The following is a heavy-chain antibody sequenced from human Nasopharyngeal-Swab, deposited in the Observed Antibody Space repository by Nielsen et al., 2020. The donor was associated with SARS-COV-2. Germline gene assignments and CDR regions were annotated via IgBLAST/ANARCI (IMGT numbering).Heavy chain of an antibody. V-gene: IGHV3-74*01. CDR3: ARPGSSGSYDAFDI. CDR1: GFTFSSYW. Sequence: LSLTCAASGFTFSSYWMHWVRQAPGKGLVWVSRINSDGSSTRDADSVKGRFTISRDNAKNTLYLQMNSLRAEDTAVYYCARPGSSGSYDAFDIWGQGTMVTVSS. J-gene: IGHJ3*02. CDR2: INSDGSST. D-gene: IGHD6-19*01.